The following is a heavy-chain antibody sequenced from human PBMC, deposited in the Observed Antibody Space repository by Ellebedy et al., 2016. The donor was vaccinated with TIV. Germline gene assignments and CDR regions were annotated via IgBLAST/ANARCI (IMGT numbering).Heavy chain of an antibody. CDR3: ARGRIIYRNPTESLPFDP. J-gene: IGHJ5*02. Sequence: SETLSLTXTVSGDSISTYYWNWIRQPPGKGLEWIGYIYYSGSTSYNPSLKSRITISVDTSKNQFSLKLDSVTAADTAVYYCARGRIIYRNPTESLPFDPWGQGTLVTVSS. CDR2: IYYSGST. V-gene: IGHV4-59*01. CDR1: GDSISTYY. D-gene: IGHD5-12*01.